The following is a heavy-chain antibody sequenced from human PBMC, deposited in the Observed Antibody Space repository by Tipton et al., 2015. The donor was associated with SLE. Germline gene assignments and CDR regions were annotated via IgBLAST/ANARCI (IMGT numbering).Heavy chain of an antibody. D-gene: IGHD3-16*02. CDR2: IYYSGST. Sequence: LRLSCTVSGGSISSHYWSWIRQPPGKGLEWIGYIYYSGSTNYNPSLKSRVTISVDTSKNHFSLKLNSVTAADTAVYYCATGYDYIWGTYHYNPHFDYWGQGTLVTVSS. J-gene: IGHJ4*02. CDR1: GGSISSHY. CDR3: ATGYDYIWGTYHYNPHFDY. V-gene: IGHV4-59*08.